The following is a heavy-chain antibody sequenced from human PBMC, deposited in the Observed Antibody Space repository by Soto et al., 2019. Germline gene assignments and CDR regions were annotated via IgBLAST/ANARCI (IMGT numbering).Heavy chain of an antibody. CDR3: AKQGAVGSPRGFYYGMDV. CDR2: ISGSGENT. CDR1: GFTFSTHA. D-gene: IGHD1-26*01. J-gene: IGHJ6*02. V-gene: IGHV3-23*01. Sequence: EVELLESGGGLVQPGGSIRLSCAASGFTFSTHAMSWVRQAPGKGLEWVSSISGSGENTYYEDSAKGRFTVSRDNSKNTLYLLMNSLRAEDTALYFCAKQGAVGSPRGFYYGMDVWGQGTTVTVS.